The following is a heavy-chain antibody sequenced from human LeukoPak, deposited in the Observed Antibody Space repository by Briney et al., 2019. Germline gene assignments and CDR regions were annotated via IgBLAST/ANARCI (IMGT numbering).Heavy chain of an antibody. V-gene: IGHV4-34*01. CDR2: TNHSGST. CDR1: GGSFSGYY. CDR3: ARGGTWPTYSDY. J-gene: IGHJ4*02. D-gene: IGHD5-12*01. Sequence: PSETLSLTCGVYGGSFSGYYWSWIRQPPGKGLEWIGETNHSGSTNHNPSLKSRVTISVDTSKNQFSLKLTSVTAADTAVFYCARGGTWPTYSDYWGQGILVTVSS.